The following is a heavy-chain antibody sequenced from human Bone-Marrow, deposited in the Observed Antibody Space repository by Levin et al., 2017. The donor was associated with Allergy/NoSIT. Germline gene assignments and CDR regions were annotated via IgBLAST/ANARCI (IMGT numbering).Heavy chain of an antibody. CDR3: ARRRRSSGEWWEFDP. CDR2: IKQDGSEK. Sequence: LSLTCAASGFTFSSYWMSWVRQAPGKGLEWVANIKQDGSEKYYVDSVKGRFTISRDNAKNSLYLQMNSLRAEDTAVYYCARRRRSSGEWWEFDPWGQGTLVTVSS. D-gene: IGHD6-25*01. CDR1: GFTFSSYW. J-gene: IGHJ5*02. V-gene: IGHV3-7*01.